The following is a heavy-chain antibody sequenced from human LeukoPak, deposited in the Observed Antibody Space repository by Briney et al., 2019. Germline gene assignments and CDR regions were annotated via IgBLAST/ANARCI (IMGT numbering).Heavy chain of an antibody. CDR2: FGTRSTSI. CDR3: ARDVHSSSSVFDY. CDR1: GFTFSSYA. J-gene: IGHJ4*02. V-gene: IGHV3-21*01. Sequence: PGGSLRLSCAASGFTFSSYAMNWVRQAPGKGLEWVSSFGTRSTSIYYARSVTGRFTISRDNAKNSLYLQMNSLRAEDTAVYYCARDVHSSSSVFDYWGQGTLVTASS. D-gene: IGHD6-6*01.